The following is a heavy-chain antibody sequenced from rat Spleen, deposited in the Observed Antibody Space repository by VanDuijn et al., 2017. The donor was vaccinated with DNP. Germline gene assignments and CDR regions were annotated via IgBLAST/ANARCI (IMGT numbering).Heavy chain of an antibody. V-gene: IGHV5-7*01. CDR2: ISYDGGGT. J-gene: IGHJ3*01. D-gene: IGHD1-12*03. CDR1: RFTFSDYN. Sequence: EVQLVESGGGLVQPGRSLKLSCAASRFTFSDYNMAWVRQAPKKGLEWVATISYDGGGTFYRDSVKGRFTISRDNTKTTLYLQLDSLRSEDTATYYCATSGYGYDGYPFAYWGQGTLVTVSS. CDR3: ATSGYGYDGYPFAY.